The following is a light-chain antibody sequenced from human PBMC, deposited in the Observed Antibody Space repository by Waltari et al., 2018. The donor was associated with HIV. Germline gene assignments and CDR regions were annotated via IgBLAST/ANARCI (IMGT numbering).Light chain of an antibody. V-gene: IGKV3-20*01. CDR1: QSVSSSY. CDR3: QQYGSSPQT. J-gene: IGKJ1*01. Sequence: EIVLTQSPGTLSLSPGERASLSCRASQSVSSSYLALYHQKSGQAPRLLIYGASSRAPGIPDRFRVSGSGTDFTLTISRLEPEDFAVYYCQQYGSSPQTFGQGTKVEIK. CDR2: GAS.